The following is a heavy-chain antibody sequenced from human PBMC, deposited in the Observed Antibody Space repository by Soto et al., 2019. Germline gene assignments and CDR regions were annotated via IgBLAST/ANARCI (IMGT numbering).Heavy chain of an antibody. CDR2: INAGNGNT. J-gene: IGHJ4*02. D-gene: IGHD2-21*02. V-gene: IGHV1-3*01. CDR1: GYTFTSYA. Sequence: ASVKVSCKASGYTFTSYAMHWVRQAPGQRLEWMGWINAGNGNTKYSQKIQGRVTTTRDTSASTAYMELSSLRSEDTAVYYCARSIVVVTAADYWGQGTLVTVSA. CDR3: ARSIVVVTAADY.